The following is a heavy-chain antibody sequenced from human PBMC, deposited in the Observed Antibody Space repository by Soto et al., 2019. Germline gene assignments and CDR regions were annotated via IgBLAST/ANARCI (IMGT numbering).Heavy chain of an antibody. V-gene: IGHV4-39*01. CDR2: IYYSGST. CDR3: ARHGALRYFDWLV. CDR1: GGSISSSSYY. J-gene: IGHJ4*02. Sequence: PSETLSLTCTVSGGSISSSSYYWGWIRQPPGKGLEWIGSIYYSGSTYYNPSLKSRVTISVDTSKNQFSLKLSSVTAADTAVYYCARHGALRYFDWLVWGQGTLVTVSS. D-gene: IGHD3-9*01.